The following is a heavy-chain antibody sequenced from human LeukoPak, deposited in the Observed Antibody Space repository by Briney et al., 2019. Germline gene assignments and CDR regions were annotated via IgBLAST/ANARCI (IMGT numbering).Heavy chain of an antibody. V-gene: IGHV3-30*18. CDR2: ISYDGSNK. CDR1: GFTFSSYG. Sequence: PGRSLRLSCAASGFTFSSYGMHWVRQAPARGLDWVAVISYDGSNKYYADSVKGRFTISRDNSKNTLYLQMNSLRAEDTAVYYCAKDRRDYDILTGHFDYWGQGTLVTVSS. CDR3: AKDRRDYDILTGHFDY. J-gene: IGHJ4*02. D-gene: IGHD3-9*01.